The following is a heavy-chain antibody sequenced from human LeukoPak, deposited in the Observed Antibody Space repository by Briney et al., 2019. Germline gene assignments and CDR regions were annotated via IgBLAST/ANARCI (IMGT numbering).Heavy chain of an antibody. CDR2: IFCSGGSA. V-gene: IGHV3-23*01. D-gene: IGHD6-19*01. CDR3: GKTTTGYSSGRNPAWPVDY. CDR1: GFTFSRYA. J-gene: IGHJ4*02. Sequence: GGSLRLSCAASGFTFSRYAMYWVRQAPGKGLEWVSVIFCSGGSAHYADSVKGRFTISRDNSQNTVYLQMNSLRAEDTAVYYCGKTTTGYSSGRNPAWPVDYWGQGTLVTVSS.